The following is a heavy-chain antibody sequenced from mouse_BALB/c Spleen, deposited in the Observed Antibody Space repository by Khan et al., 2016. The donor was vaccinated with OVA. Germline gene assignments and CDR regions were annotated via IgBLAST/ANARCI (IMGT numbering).Heavy chain of an antibody. V-gene: IGHV3-2*02. CDR2: ISSSGST. Sequence: EVKLLESGPGLVKPSQSLSLTCTVTGYSITSDYAWNWIRQFPGNKLEWMGYISSSGSTNYNTALKSRISSTRDNAKNQFFLQLNSVTTEDTATYYCARDGSRYNYAMDYWGQGTSVTVSS. D-gene: IGHD2-3*01. CDR1: GYSITSDYA. J-gene: IGHJ4*01. CDR3: ARDGSRYNYAMDY.